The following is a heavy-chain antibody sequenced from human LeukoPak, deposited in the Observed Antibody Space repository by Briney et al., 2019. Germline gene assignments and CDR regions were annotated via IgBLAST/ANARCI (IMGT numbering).Heavy chain of an antibody. V-gene: IGHV3-7*01. D-gene: IGHD6-19*01. Sequence: PGGSLRLSCAASGFTFSSYAMSWVRQAPGKGLEWVANIKSDGSDKYYVDSVKGRFTISRDNAKNSLYLQMNSLRAEDTAIYYCARASAVAGTRDYWGQGTLVTVSS. CDR1: GFTFSSYA. CDR2: IKSDGSDK. CDR3: ARASAVAGTRDY. J-gene: IGHJ4*02.